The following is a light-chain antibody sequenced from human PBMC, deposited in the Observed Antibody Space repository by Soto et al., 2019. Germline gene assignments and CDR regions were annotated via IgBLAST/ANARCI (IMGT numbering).Light chain of an antibody. Sequence: DIQMTQSPSSLSASVGDRVTITCRASQTINRNLNWYQQKPGKAPKLLIYDASSLQSGAPSTFSGSGSGTDFTLTISSLQPEDFAVYYCQKSYTTPITFGPGTKLDIK. V-gene: IGKV1-39*01. CDR2: DAS. CDR3: QKSYTTPIT. CDR1: QTINRN. J-gene: IGKJ3*01.